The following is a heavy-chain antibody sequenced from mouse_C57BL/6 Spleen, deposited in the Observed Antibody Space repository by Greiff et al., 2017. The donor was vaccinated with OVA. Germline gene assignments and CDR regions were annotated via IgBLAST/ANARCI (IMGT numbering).Heavy chain of an antibody. CDR1: GFTITDDY. J-gene: IGHJ3*01. CDR2: IDPENGDT. CDR3: TTYYGSSDSFAY. V-gene: IGHV14-4*01. D-gene: IGHD1-1*01. Sequence: VQLQQSGAELVRPGASVKLSCTASGFTITDDYMHWVKQRPEQGLEWLGWIDPENGDTEYASKFQGKANITADTSSNTAYLQLSSLTSEDTAVYYCTTYYGSSDSFAYWGQGTLVTVSA.